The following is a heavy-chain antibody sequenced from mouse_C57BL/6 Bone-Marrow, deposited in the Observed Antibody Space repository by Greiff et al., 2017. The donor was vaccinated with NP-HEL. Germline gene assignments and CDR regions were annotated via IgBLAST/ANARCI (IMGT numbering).Heavy chain of an antibody. CDR2: IYPRSGNT. J-gene: IGHJ3*01. D-gene: IGHD1-1*01. CDR1: GYTFTSYG. Sequence: VQLQQSGAELAIPGASVKLSCKASGYTFTSYGISSVKQTTGQRLSWIAPIYPRSGNTYYNEKFKGKATLTADKSSSTAYMELRSLTSEDSAVYFCARCYYGPFAYWGQGTLVTVSA. V-gene: IGHV1-81*01. CDR3: ARCYYGPFAY.